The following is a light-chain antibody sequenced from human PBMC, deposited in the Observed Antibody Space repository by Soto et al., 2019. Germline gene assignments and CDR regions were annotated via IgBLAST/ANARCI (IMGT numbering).Light chain of an antibody. Sequence: QSVLTQPPSVSGAPGQRVTISCTGSSSNIGAGYDVHWYQQLPGTAPKLLIYGNSNRPSGVPDRFSGSKSGTSASLAITGLHAEDEADYYCQSYDSSLSGSWVFGGGTTLTVL. CDR2: GNS. V-gene: IGLV1-40*01. J-gene: IGLJ3*02. CDR1: SSNIGAGYD. CDR3: QSYDSSLSGSWV.